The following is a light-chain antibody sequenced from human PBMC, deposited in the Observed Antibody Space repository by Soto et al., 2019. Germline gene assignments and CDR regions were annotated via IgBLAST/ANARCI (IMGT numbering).Light chain of an antibody. CDR1: EDISTW. CDR2: AAS. J-gene: IGKJ5*01. Sequence: DIQMAQSPSSLSASVGDRGTIHWRSSEDISTWLAWYQQKPGKAPKLLIYAASSLQSGVPSRFSGSGSGTDFTLTISSLQPEDFATYYCQHADSFPLITFGQGTRLEIK. V-gene: IGKV1-12*01. CDR3: QHADSFPLIT.